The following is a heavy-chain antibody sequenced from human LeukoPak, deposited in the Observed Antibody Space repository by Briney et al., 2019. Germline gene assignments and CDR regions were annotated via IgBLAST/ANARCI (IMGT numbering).Heavy chain of an antibody. D-gene: IGHD4-17*01. J-gene: IGHJ2*01. CDR1: GFTFYDYG. CDR3: AREYGDYSSYFDL. V-gene: IGHV3-20*04. CDR2: IYCSGATT. Sequence: PGGALRLSCAASGFTFYDYGMRWVRQAPGKGLEWVSGIYCSGATTDFADSVKGPFTISRDIAKNSLYLGMSSLRAEDTAFYYCAREYGDYSSYFDLWGRGTLVPVSS.